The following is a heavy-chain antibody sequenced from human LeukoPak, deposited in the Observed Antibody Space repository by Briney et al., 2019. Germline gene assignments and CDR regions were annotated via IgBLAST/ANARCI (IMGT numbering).Heavy chain of an antibody. D-gene: IGHD2-2*01. CDR2: INWNGGST. CDR3: AREEYQLLIMDV. CDR1: GFTFDDYV. J-gene: IGHJ6*03. V-gene: IGHV3-20*04. Sequence: PGGSLRLSCAASGFTFDDYVMSWVRQAPGKGLEGVSGINWNGGSTGYADSVKGRFTISRDNAKNSLYLQMNSLRAEDTALYYCAREEYQLLIMDVWGKGTTVTVSS.